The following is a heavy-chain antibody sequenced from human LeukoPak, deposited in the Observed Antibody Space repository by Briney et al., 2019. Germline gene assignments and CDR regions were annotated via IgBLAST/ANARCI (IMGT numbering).Heavy chain of an antibody. V-gene: IGHV4-38-2*02. J-gene: IGHJ4*02. CDR1: GYSISSGYY. Sequence: SETLSLTCTVSGYSISSGYYWGWIRQPPGKGLEWIGSIYHSGSTYYNPSLKSRVTISVDTSKNQISLRLTSVTATDTAMYYCARQTGSGLFTLPGGQGTLVTVSS. CDR2: IYHSGST. D-gene: IGHD3/OR15-3a*01. CDR3: ARQTGSGLFTLP.